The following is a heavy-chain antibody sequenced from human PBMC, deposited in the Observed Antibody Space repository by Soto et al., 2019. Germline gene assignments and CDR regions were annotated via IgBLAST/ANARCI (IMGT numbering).Heavy chain of an antibody. J-gene: IGHJ6*02. CDR3: ARDQSHSAIFGVVSAPRPAYYYYGMDV. Sequence: HVQLQESGPGLVKPSQTLSLTCTVSGGALSSVGYYWSWIRQHPGKGLACTGYIYYSGSTYSNPSLKGRVTISVDTSKNQFSLKLSSVTAAATAVYYCARDQSHSAIFGVVSAPRPAYYYYGMDVWGQGPTVTVSS. CDR1: GGALSSVGYY. D-gene: IGHD3-3*01. V-gene: IGHV4-31*03. CDR2: IYYSGST.